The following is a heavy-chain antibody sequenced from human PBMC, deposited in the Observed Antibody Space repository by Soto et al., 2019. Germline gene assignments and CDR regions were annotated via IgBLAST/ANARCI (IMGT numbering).Heavy chain of an antibody. CDR1: GYIFTGEY. J-gene: IGHJ4*01. CDR2: LNPNSGGT. V-gene: IGHV1-2*02. CDR3: ARGLYSSDCYFDY. D-gene: IGHD6-19*01. Sequence: VASVKVSCKASGYIFTGEYMHWVRQAPGQGLEWMGWLNPNSGGTQYAQKFQGRVTLTRDTSIRTAYMKLSGLTSDDTAVYYCARGLYSSDCYFDYWG.